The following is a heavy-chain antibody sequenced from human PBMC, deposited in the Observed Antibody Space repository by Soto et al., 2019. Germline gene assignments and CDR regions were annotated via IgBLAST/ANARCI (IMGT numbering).Heavy chain of an antibody. Sequence: QVQLVESGGGVVQPGRSLRLSCAASGFTFSNYGMHWVRQAPGKGLEWVAVILNDGSNRYHADSVKDRFTISRDNSKNMWYLQMNSLRAEETAVYYCARDDEYSGNGMDVWGQGTTVTVS. J-gene: IGHJ6*02. CDR1: GFTFSNYG. CDR2: ILNDGSNR. CDR3: ARDDEYSGNGMDV. D-gene: IGHD3-10*01. V-gene: IGHV3-33*01.